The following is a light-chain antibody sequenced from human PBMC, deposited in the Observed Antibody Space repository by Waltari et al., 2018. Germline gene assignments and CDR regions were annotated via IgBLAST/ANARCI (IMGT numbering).Light chain of an antibody. Sequence: QLVLTQSPSASASLGASVKLTCTLSSGHSSNVIAWLQQQPEKGPRYLMKVNSDGSHSKGDEIPDRFSGSTAVAERYLTISSVQPEDEADYYCQTGGHGTWVFGGGTKLTVL. J-gene: IGLJ3*02. CDR1: SGHSSNV. V-gene: IGLV4-69*01. CDR3: QTGGHGTWV. CDR2: VNSDGSH.